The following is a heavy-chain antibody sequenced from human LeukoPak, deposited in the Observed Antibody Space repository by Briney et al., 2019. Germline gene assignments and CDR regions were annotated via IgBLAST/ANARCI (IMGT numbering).Heavy chain of an antibody. V-gene: IGHV4-38-2*02. CDR1: GYSISSGYY. CDR3: ARGDDFWSGYAYFDY. D-gene: IGHD3-3*01. Sequence: TSETLSLTCTVSGYSISSGYYWAWIRQSPGKGLEWIGSIYHSGYTYYNPSVKSRVTISVDTSKNQFSLKLSSVTAADTAVYYCARGDDFWSGYAYFDYWGQGTLITVSS. J-gene: IGHJ4*02. CDR2: IYHSGYT.